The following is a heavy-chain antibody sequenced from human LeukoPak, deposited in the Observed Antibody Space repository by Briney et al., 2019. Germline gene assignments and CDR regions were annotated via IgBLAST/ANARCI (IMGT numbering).Heavy chain of an antibody. CDR1: GYTFTSYY. CDR3: ARELELPGWFDP. V-gene: IGHV1-46*01. D-gene: IGHD1-7*01. CDR2: INPSGGST. Sequence: ASVKVSCRASGYTFTSYYMHWVRQAPGQGLEWMGIINPSGGSTSYAQKFQGRVTMTRDTSTSTVYMELSSLRSEDTAVYYCARELELPGWFDPWGQGTPVTVSS. J-gene: IGHJ5*02.